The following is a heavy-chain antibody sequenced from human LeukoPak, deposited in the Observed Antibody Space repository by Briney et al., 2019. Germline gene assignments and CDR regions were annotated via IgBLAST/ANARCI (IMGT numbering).Heavy chain of an antibody. D-gene: IGHD7-27*01. CDR3: ARLTGGCFDY. Sequence: GGSLRLSYAASGFTFSSAAMSWDRQAPGEGLEWVSSISSSSSYISYADSVKGRFTISRDNAKTSLYLQMNSLRAEDTAVYYCARLTGGCFDYWGRGTLVTVSS. CDR1: GFTFSSAA. V-gene: IGHV3-21*01. CDR2: ISSSSSYI. J-gene: IGHJ4*02.